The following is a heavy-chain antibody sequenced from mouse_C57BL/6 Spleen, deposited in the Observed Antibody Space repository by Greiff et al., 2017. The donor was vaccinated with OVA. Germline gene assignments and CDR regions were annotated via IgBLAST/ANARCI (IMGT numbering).Heavy chain of an antibody. CDR1: GFTFSDYG. Sequence: EVKLVESGGGLVKPGGSLKLSCAASGFTFSDYGMHWVRQAPEKGLEWVAYISSGSSTIYYADTVKGRFTISRDNAKNTLFLQMTSLRSEDTAMYYCARRETWDEEIYYAKGYWGQGTSVTVAS. V-gene: IGHV5-17*01. CDR2: ISSGSSTI. CDR3: ARRETWDEEIYYAKGY. J-gene: IGHJ4*01. D-gene: IGHD4-1*01.